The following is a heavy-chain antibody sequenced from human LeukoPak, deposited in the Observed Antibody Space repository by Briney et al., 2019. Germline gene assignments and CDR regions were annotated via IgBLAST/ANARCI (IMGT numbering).Heavy chain of an antibody. CDR3: AKDMSYSSGWSNHFDY. D-gene: IGHD6-19*01. J-gene: IGHJ4*02. V-gene: IGHV3-9*01. CDR2: ISWNSGSI. CDR1: GFTFDDYA. Sequence: PGGSLRLSCAASGFTFDDYAMHWVRQAPGKGLEWVSGISWNSGSIGYADSVKGRFTISRDNAKNSLYLQMNSLRAEDTALYYCAKDMSYSSGWSNHFDYWGQGTPVTVSS.